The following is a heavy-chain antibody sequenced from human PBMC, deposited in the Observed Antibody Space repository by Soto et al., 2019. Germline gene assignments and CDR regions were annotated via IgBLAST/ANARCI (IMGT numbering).Heavy chain of an antibody. CDR1: EFAFNTYW. J-gene: IGHJ6*03. CDR3: ARDNAYRSAV. V-gene: IGHV3-74*01. CDR2: INGDGITR. Sequence: EVQLVESGGGLVQPGGSLRLSCAASEFAFNTYWMHWVRQVPGKGLEWVSRINGDGITRTYADSVKGRFTISRDNAENIQYLQLNSLRAEDTALYYCARDNAYRSAVWGKGTTVTVSS. D-gene: IGHD3-10*01.